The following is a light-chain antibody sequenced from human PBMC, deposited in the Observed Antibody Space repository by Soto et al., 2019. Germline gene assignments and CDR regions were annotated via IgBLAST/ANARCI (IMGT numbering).Light chain of an antibody. Sequence: DIQMTQSPSTLSASVGDRVTITCRASQSINSWLAWYQQKPGKAPKLLIYTASYLQSGVSSRFSGSGSGTEYTLTISSLQPDDFATYYCQHYNSYPLTFGQGTKVEIK. V-gene: IGKV1-5*03. CDR2: TAS. CDR3: QHYNSYPLT. CDR1: QSINSW. J-gene: IGKJ1*01.